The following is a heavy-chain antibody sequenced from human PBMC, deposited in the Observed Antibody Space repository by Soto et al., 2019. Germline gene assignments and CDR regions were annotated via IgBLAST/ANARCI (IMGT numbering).Heavy chain of an antibody. CDR1: GGTFSSYA. J-gene: IGHJ6*02. CDR3: ARIRVGRTDYYYCYGMDV. V-gene: IGHV1-69*01. Sequence: QVQLVQSGAEVKKPGSSVKVSCKASGGTFSSYAISWVRQAPGQGLEWMGGIIPIFGTANYAQKFQGRVTITADESTSTAYMELSSLRSEDTAVYYCARIRVGRTDYYYCYGMDVWGQGTTVTVSS. D-gene: IGHD2-8*02. CDR2: IIPIFGTA.